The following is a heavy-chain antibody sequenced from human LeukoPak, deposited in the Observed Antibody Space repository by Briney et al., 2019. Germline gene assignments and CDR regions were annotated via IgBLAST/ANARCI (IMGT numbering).Heavy chain of an antibody. J-gene: IGHJ4*02. V-gene: IGHV4-59*01. CDR1: GDSITNYY. D-gene: IGHD1-26*01. Sequence: SETLSLTCTVSGDSITNYYWSWIRQPAGKGPEWIAYMSYSGDATYNPSLKSRVTISTDASKNQFSLKLNSVTAADTAVYYCARDIRSVGATLYFDYWGQGTLVTVSS. CDR3: ARDIRSVGATLYFDY. CDR2: MSYSGDA.